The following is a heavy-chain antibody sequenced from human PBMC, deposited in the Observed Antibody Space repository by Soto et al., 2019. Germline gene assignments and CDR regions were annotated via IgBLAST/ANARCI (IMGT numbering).Heavy chain of an antibody. J-gene: IGHJ4*02. CDR1: GFTALSYA. V-gene: IGHV1-3*01. Sequence: QVRLIQSGPEMMQPGASVRVSCKASGFTALSYAFHWVRQAPGQGPEWLGWRNGGLDGTSYSQRFQGRVTISRDTSTNTVYLEVTSLTSEDTAVYYCAREVKGVTAFDYWGQGTLVTVSS. D-gene: IGHD2-21*02. CDR2: RNGGLDGT. CDR3: AREVKGVTAFDY.